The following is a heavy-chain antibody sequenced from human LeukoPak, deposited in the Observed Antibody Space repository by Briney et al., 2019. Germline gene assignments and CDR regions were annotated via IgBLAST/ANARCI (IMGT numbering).Heavy chain of an antibody. Sequence: GGSLRLSCAASGFTFSNAWMNWVRQAPGKGLEWVGRIKSKTDGGTTDYAARVKGRFTISRDDSKNALYLQMNSLKTEDTAVYYCTTDDDFWSGYYMPAIDYWGQGTLVTVSS. CDR3: TTDDDFWSGYYMPAIDY. CDR2: IKSKTDGGTT. CDR1: GFTFSNAW. J-gene: IGHJ4*02. V-gene: IGHV3-15*07. D-gene: IGHD3-3*01.